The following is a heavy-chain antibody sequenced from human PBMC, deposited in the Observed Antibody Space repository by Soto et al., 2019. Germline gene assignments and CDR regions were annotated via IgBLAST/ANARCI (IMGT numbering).Heavy chain of an antibody. J-gene: IGHJ4*02. Sequence: GGSLRLSCAASGFTFSSYEMNWVRQAPGKGLEWVSYISSSGSTIYYADSVKGRFTISRDNAKNSLYLQMNSLRAEDTAVYYCARDPSLYYYDSSGPGYWGQGTLVTV. CDR2: ISSSGSTI. CDR3: ARDPSLYYYDSSGPGY. V-gene: IGHV3-48*03. D-gene: IGHD3-22*01. CDR1: GFTFSSYE.